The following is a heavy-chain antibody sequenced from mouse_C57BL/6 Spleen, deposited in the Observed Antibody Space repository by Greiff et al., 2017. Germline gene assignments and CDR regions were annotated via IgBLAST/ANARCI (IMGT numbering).Heavy chain of an antibody. CDR2: IDPEDGDT. D-gene: IGHD2-1*01. J-gene: IGHJ3*01. CDR3: TPPYGNYGMAY. Sequence: VQLQQSGAELVRPGASVKLSCTASGFNIKDYYMHWVKQRPEQGLEWIGRIDPEDGDTEYAPKFQGKATMTADTSSITASLQLSSLTSEDPAVYSCTPPYGNYGMAYWGQGTLVTVSA. CDR1: GFNIKDYY. V-gene: IGHV14-1*01.